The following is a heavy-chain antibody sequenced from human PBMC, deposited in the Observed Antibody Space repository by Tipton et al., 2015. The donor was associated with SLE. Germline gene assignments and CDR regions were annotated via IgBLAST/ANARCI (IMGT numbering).Heavy chain of an antibody. J-gene: IGHJ4*02. Sequence: SLRLSCASSGFRFSTYWMSWVRQAPGKGLEWVANIKEDGSEKYYVDSVKGRFTISRDNSKNSLYLQMSSLRAEDTAVYYCALSVTVFDSWGQGTLVTVSS. CDR1: GFRFSTYW. CDR2: IKEDGSEK. D-gene: IGHD2-21*02. V-gene: IGHV3-7*01. CDR3: ALSVTVFDS.